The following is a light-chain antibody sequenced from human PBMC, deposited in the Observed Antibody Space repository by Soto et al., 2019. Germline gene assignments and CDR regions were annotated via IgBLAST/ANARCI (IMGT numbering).Light chain of an antibody. CDR1: TSDVGGYNH. V-gene: IGLV2-11*01. CDR2: DVT. Sequence: QTLLTEPPSLSGSHGQSVTISCTGTTSDVGGYNHVSWYQHHPGKVPKLIIYDVTKRPSGVPDRFSGSKSGNTASLTISGLQAEDEAYYYCSSYTTSTSFILFGGGTKVTVL. CDR3: SSYTTSTSFIL. J-gene: IGLJ2*01.